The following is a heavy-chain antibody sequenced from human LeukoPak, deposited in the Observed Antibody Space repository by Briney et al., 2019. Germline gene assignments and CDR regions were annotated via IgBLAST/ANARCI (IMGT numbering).Heavy chain of an antibody. J-gene: IGHJ3*02. CDR2: IIPIFGTA. Sequence: SVKVSCKASGGTFSSYAISWVRQAPGQGLEWMGGIIPIFGTANYAQKFQGRVTITMDESTSTAYMELSSLRSEDTAVYYCARGLGNYDSSGYYYWRGAFDIWGQGTMVTVSS. CDR3: ARGLGNYDSSGYYYWRGAFDI. CDR1: GGTFSSYA. V-gene: IGHV1-69*05. D-gene: IGHD3-22*01.